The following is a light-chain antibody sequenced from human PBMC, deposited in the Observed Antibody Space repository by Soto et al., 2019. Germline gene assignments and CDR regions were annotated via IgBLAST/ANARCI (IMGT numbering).Light chain of an antibody. V-gene: IGLV2-14*01. CDR3: SSYTSSSTLL. Sequence: QSALTQPASVSGSPGQSITISFTGTSSDVGGYNYVSWYQQHPGKAPKLMIYDVSNRPSGVSNRFSGSKSGNTASLTISGLQAEDEADYYCSSYTSSSTLLFGTGTKLTV. J-gene: IGLJ1*01. CDR2: DVS. CDR1: SSDVGGYNY.